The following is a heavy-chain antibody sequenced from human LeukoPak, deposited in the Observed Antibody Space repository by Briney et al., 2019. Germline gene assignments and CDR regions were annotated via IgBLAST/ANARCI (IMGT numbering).Heavy chain of an antibody. J-gene: IGHJ3*02. CDR1: GASVRSDH. CDR2: MHGSGSP. V-gene: IGHV4-59*02. Sequence: SETLSLTCTVSGASVRSDHWNWIRQSPGKGLEWIAYMHGSGSPNYNPSLASRLTLSVDATENLLSLKLTSVIAADTAVYFCARDAGSNAFDIWGQGTMVTVSS. CDR3: ARDAGSNAFDI. D-gene: IGHD3-10*01.